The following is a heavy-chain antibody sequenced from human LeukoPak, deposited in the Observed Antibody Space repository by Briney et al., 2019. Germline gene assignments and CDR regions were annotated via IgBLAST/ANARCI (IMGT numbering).Heavy chain of an antibody. CDR3: ARGGHSSFDY. CDR1: GFTFSNFW. J-gene: IGHJ4*02. V-gene: IGHV3-74*01. Sequence: GGSLRLSSAASGFTFSNFWLHWVRQAPGKGLEWVSRITSDGSNINYEDSVQGRFTISRDNAKNTLYLQMNSLRAEDTAVYYCARGGHSSFDYWGQGALVTVSS. D-gene: IGHD3-16*01. CDR2: ITSDGSNI.